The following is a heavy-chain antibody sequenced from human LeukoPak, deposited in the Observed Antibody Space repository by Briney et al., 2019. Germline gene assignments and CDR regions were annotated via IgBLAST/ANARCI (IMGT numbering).Heavy chain of an antibody. CDR1: GYTLTELS. V-gene: IGHV1-24*01. CDR3: ATASSGWYSFGY. J-gene: IGHJ4*02. Sequence: ASVKVSCKVSGYTLTELSMHWVQQAPGKGLEWMGGFDPEDGETIYAQKFQGRVTMTEDTSTDTAYMELSSLRSEDTAVYYCATASSGWYSFGYWGQGTLVTVSS. D-gene: IGHD6-19*01. CDR2: FDPEDGET.